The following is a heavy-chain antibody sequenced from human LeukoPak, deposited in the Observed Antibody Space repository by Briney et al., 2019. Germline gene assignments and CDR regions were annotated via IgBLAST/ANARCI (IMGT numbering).Heavy chain of an antibody. J-gene: IGHJ6*03. CDR2: IRYDGSNK. CDR3: AREGAGYCSGGSCYRLYYYYYYYMDV. D-gene: IGHD2-15*01. V-gene: IGHV3-30*02. CDR1: GFTFSSYG. Sequence: GGSLRLSCAASGFTFSSYGMHWVRQAPGKGLEWVAFIRYDGSNKYYADSVKGRFTISRDNSKNTLYLQMNSLRAEDTAVYYCAREGAGYCSGGSCYRLYYYYYYYMDVWGKGTTVTVSS.